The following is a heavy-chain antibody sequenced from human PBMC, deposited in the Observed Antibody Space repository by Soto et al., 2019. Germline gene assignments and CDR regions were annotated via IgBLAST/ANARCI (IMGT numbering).Heavy chain of an antibody. Sequence: QVTLKESGPVLVKPTETLTLTCTVSGFSLSNARMGVSWIRQPPGKALEWLAHIFSNDEKSYSTSLKSRLTIXXDXSXXQVVLTMTNMDPVDTATYYCARTSYYYGSGNPCDIWGQGTMVTVSS. V-gene: IGHV2-26*01. CDR1: GFSLSNARMG. J-gene: IGHJ3*02. D-gene: IGHD3-10*01. CDR2: IFSNDEK. CDR3: ARTSYYYGSGNPCDI.